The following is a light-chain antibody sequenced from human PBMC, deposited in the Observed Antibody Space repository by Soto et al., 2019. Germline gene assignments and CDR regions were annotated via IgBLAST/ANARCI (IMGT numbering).Light chain of an antibody. CDR1: GSDIGGFNF. J-gene: IGLJ2*01. CDR2: DVT. Sequence: QSALTQPASVSGSPGQSITISCTGTGSDIGGFNFVSWYQQPPGKAPKLIIFDVTNRPSGVSNRFSGSKSGNTASLTISGLQAEDEAEYYCISYTNSPTRGVVFGGGTKLTVL. CDR3: ISYTNSPTRGVV. V-gene: IGLV2-14*01.